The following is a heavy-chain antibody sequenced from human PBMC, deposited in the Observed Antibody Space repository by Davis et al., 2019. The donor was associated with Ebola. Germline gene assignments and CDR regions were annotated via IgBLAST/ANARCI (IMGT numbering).Heavy chain of an antibody. J-gene: IGHJ3*02. D-gene: IGHD1-1*01. CDR2: ISSSSSYT. CDR1: GFTFSDYY. V-gene: IGHV3-11*06. CDR3: ARSTPPYWKGRPRAFDI. Sequence: PGGSLRLSCAASGFTFSDYYMSWIRQAPGKGLEWVSYISSSSSYTNYADSVKGRFTISRDNAKNSLYLQMNSLRAEDTAVYYCARSTPPYWKGRPRAFDIWGQGTMVTVSS.